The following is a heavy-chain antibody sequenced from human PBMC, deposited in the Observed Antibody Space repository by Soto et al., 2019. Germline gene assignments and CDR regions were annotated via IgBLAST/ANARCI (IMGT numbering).Heavy chain of an antibody. CDR2: IYYSGST. CDR1: GGSVSSGSYY. CDR3: ARVSKLVAPKDGKSAYFYAMDV. V-gene: IGHV4-61*01. Sequence: SATLSLTCTVSGGSVSSGSYYWSWIRQPPGKGLEWIGYIYYSGSTNYNPSLKSRVTISVDTSKNQFSRKLSSVTAADTDVYFCARVSKLVAPKDGKSAYFYAMDVWGPGTTVTVSS. J-gene: IGHJ6*02. D-gene: IGHD6-6*01.